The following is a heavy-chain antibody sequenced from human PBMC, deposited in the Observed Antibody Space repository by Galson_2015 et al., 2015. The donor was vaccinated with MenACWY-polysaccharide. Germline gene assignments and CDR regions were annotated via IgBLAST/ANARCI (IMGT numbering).Heavy chain of an antibody. D-gene: IGHD6-13*01. CDR2: ISGGGDST. CDR3: ASAHSSSWTATYFDY. Sequence: SLRLSCAASGFTFSNYAMNWVRQAPGKGLEWVSGISGGGDSTKFADSVKGRFTLFRHNSKNMLYLQVKNLRVEDTAVYHCASAHSSSWTATYFDYWGQGTLVTVSS. J-gene: IGHJ4*02. V-gene: IGHV3-23*01. CDR1: GFTFSNYA.